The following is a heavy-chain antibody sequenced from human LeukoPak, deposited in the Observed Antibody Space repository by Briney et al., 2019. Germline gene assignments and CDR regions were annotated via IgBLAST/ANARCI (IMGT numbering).Heavy chain of an antibody. CDR1: GGSFSGYY. CDR3: ARVGYYWSNDY. D-gene: IGHD3-3*01. V-gene: IGHV4-34*01. Sequence: PSETLSLTCAVYGGSFSGYYWSWIRQPPGKGLEWMGEINHSGSTNYNPSLKSRVTISVDTSKNQTSLKLSSVTAADTAVYYCARVGYYWSNDYWGQGTLVTVSS. CDR2: INHSGST. J-gene: IGHJ4*02.